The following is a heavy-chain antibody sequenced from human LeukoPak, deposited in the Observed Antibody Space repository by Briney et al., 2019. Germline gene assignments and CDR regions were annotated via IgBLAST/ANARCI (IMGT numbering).Heavy chain of an antibody. J-gene: IGHJ4*02. CDR2: MYHSGIS. CDR3: ARTLDY. V-gene: IGHV4-30-2*01. Sequence: QTLSLTCSVSGASLSSGGYDDGWVRQPPGKGLEWIRYMYHSGISYYNPSLKNRLTISVDRSKNQFSLRLSSVTAADTAIYYCARTLDYWGQGTLVTVSS. CDR1: GASLSSGGYD.